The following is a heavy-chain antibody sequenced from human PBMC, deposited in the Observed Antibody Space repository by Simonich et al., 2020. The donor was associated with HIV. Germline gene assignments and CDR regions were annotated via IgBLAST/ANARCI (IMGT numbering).Heavy chain of an antibody. CDR1: GGSFSGYY. D-gene: IGHD2-15*01. Sequence: QVQLQQWGAGLLKPSETLSLTCAVYGGSFSGYYWSWIRQPPGKGLEWIGEINHSGRTNDNPSLKSRVTISVDTSKNQFSLKLSSVTAADTAVYYCARGGYCSGGSCYPLFSRYGMDVWGQGTTVTVSS. CDR3: ARGGYCSGGSCYPLFSRYGMDV. V-gene: IGHV4-34*01. J-gene: IGHJ6*02. CDR2: INHSGRT.